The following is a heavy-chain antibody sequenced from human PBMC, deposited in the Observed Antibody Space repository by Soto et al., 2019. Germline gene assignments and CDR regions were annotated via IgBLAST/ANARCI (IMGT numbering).Heavy chain of an antibody. CDR3: ARETLRDAIDI. V-gene: IGHV3-48*03. CDR2: IRANDESI. Sequence: GWSLRLSCVASGFDFRSYEMNWVRQAPGKGLEWVSNIRANDESIYYADSVKGRVSVSRDNAKNSLFLEMNSLRVADTAVYYCARETLRDAIDIWGQGTMVTVSS. CDR1: GFDFRSYE. J-gene: IGHJ3*02.